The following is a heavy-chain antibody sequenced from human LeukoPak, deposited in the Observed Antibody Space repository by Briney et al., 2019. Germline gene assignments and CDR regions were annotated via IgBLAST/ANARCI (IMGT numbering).Heavy chain of an antibody. V-gene: IGHV7-4-1*02. D-gene: IGHD5-24*01. Sequence: ASVKVSCKASGYTFTSYGISWVRQAPGQGLEWMGWINTNTGNPTYAQGFTGRFVFSLDTSVSTAYLQISSLKAEDTAVYYCARDAEVGEDGYNPTLFDYWGQGTLVTVSS. J-gene: IGHJ4*02. CDR1: GYTFTSYG. CDR3: ARDAEVGEDGYNPTLFDY. CDR2: INTNTGNP.